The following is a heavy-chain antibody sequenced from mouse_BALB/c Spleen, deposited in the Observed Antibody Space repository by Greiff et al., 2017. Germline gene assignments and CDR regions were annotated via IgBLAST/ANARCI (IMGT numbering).Heavy chain of an antibody. CDR3: ARRGGPRAAMDY. CDR2: IDPENGDT. Sequence: EVQLQQSGAELVRSGASVKLSCTASGFNIKDYYMHWVKQRPEQGLEWIGWIDPENGDTEYAPKFQGKATMTADTSSNTAYLQLSSLTSEDTAVYYCARRGGPRAAMDYWGQGTSVTVSS. D-gene: IGHD3-3*01. J-gene: IGHJ4*01. V-gene: IGHV14-4*02. CDR1: GFNIKDYY.